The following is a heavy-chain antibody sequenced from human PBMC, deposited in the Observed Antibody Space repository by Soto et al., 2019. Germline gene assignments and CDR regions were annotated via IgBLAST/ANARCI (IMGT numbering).Heavy chain of an antibody. CDR1: GYTFTGYY. D-gene: IGHD1-1*01. CDR2: INPKSGGT. Sequence: QVQLVQSGAEVKKPGASVKVSCKASGYTFTGYYLHWVRQAPGHGPEWMGWINPKSGGTSYSKKFQGRVTMTRDTSIRTAYMELRRLRSDDTAVNYCAGNWNDGDDYFDYWGQGTLVTVSS. V-gene: IGHV1-2*02. J-gene: IGHJ4*02. CDR3: AGNWNDGDDYFDY.